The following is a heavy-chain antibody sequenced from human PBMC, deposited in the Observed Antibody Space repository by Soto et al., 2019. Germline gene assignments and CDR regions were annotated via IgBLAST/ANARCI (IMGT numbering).Heavy chain of an antibody. CDR1: GYTFTGYY. V-gene: IGHV1-2*04. D-gene: IGHD2-8*01. J-gene: IGHJ5*02. CDR2: INPNSGGT. Sequence: GASVKVSCKASGYTFTGYYMHWVRQAPGQGLEWMGWINPNSGGTNYAQKFQGWVTMTRDTSISTAYMELSRLRSDDTAVYYCARAGCTNGVCYNNWFDPWGQGTLVTVSS. CDR3: ARAGCTNGVCYNNWFDP.